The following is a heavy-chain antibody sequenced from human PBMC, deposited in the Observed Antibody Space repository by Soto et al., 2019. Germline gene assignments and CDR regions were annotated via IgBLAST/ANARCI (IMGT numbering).Heavy chain of an antibody. V-gene: IGHV3-9*01. CDR2: ISWNTGHI. J-gene: IGHJ3*01. CDR1: GFTFDDYA. Sequence: ELQLVESGGALVQPGGSLRLSCAASGFTFDDYAMHWVRQAPGKGLEWVSGISWNTGHIGYADSVKGRFTISRDNAKSSLYLQMNSLRAEDTALYYCAKSLGGTPLPGDTFDAWGPGTLVTISS. D-gene: IGHD3-10*01. CDR3: AKSLGGTPLPGDTFDA.